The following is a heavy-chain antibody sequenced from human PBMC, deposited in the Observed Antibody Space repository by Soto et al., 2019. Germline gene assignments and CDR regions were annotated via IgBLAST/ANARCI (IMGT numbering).Heavy chain of an antibody. CDR1: GGTFSSYA. CDR2: IIPIFGTT. Sequence: QVQLVQSGTEVKKPGSSLKVSCKASGGTFSSYAISWVRQAPGQGLEWMGGIIPIFGTTNYAEKFRGRVSITADESTSTAYVELSSLRSEDTAVYYCAMGSYSSISWELDSHYYHALGVWGQGTTVTVSS. J-gene: IGHJ6*02. CDR3: AMGSYSSISWELDSHYYHALGV. V-gene: IGHV1-69*01. D-gene: IGHD6-13*01.